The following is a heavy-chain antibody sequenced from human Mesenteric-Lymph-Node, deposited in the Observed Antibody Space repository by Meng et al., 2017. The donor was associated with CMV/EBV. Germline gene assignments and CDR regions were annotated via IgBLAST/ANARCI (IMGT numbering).Heavy chain of an antibody. Sequence: SETLSLTCTVSGCSISSYYWSWIRQPPGKGLEWIGYIYYSGRTNYNPSLKSRVTISVDTSKNQFSLKLSSVTAADTAVYYCARCPHYYDSSGPGGYWFHPWGQGTLVTVSS. D-gene: IGHD3-22*01. V-gene: IGHV4-59*01. J-gene: IGHJ5*02. CDR2: IYYSGRT. CDR1: GCSISSYY. CDR3: ARCPHYYDSSGPGGYWFHP.